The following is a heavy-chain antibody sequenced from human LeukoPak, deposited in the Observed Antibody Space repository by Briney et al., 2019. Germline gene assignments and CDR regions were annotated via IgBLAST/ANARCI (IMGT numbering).Heavy chain of an antibody. V-gene: IGHV1-18*01. CDR2: ISAYNGNT. J-gene: IGHJ6*02. Sequence: ASVKVSRKASGYTFTSYGISWVRQPPGQGLEWMGWISAYNGNTNYAQKLQGRVTMTTDTSTSTAYMELRSLRSDDTAVYYCARDRSFLVVVPAATSYYYYYGMDVWGQGTTVTVSS. D-gene: IGHD2-2*01. CDR3: ARDRSFLVVVPAATSYYYYYGMDV. CDR1: GYTFTSYG.